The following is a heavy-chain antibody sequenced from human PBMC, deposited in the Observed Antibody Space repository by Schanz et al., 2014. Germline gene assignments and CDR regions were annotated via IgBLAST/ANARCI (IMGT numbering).Heavy chain of an antibody. CDR1: GDTFRSYT. CDR3: ARNIIATARAYDI. Sequence: QVQLVQSGAEVKKPGSSVKVSCKASGDTFRSYTINWVRHAPGQGLEWMGRIIPITGITNYAQKFQGRVTFTADKSTSTAFLEVNSLRSEDTAVYYCARNIIATARAYDIWGQGTMVTVSS. CDR2: IIPITGIT. D-gene: IGHD6-13*01. J-gene: IGHJ3*02. V-gene: IGHV1-69*02.